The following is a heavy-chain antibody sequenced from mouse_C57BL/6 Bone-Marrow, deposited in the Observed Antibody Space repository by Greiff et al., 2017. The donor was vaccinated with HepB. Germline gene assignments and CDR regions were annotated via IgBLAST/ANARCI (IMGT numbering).Heavy chain of an antibody. J-gene: IGHJ4*01. CDR1: GIDFSRYW. CDR3: ARPDSNHGAMDY. V-gene: IGHV4-1*01. Sequence: DVKLQESGGGLVQPGGSLKLSCAASGIDFSRYWMSWVRRAPGKGLEWIGEINPDSSTINYAPSLKDKFIISRDNAKNTLYLQMSKVRSEDTALYYCARPDSNHGAMDYWGQGTSVTVSS. D-gene: IGHD2-5*01. CDR2: INPDSSTI.